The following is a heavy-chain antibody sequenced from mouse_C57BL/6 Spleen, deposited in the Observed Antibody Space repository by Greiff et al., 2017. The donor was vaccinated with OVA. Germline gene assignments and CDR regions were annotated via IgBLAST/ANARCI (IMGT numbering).Heavy chain of an antibody. J-gene: IGHJ1*03. D-gene: IGHD1-1*01. CDR1: GYTFTSYW. CDR3: ATSPVDRYFDV. V-gene: IGHV1-7*01. Sequence: QVQLQQSGAELAKPGASVKLSCKASGYTFTSYWMHWVKQRPGQGLEWIGYINPSSGYTKYNQKFKDKATLTADKSSSTAYMQLSSLTYEDSAVYYCATSPVDRYFDVWGTGTTVTVSS. CDR2: INPSSGYT.